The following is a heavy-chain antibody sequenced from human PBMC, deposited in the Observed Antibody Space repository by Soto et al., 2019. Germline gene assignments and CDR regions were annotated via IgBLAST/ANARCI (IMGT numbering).Heavy chain of an antibody. J-gene: IGHJ4*02. D-gene: IGHD3-10*01. Sequence: ESGGGVVQPGRSLRLSCAASGFNFGSYGMHWVRQAPGKGLEWVTVIWYDGTKKYDADSVKGRFTVSRDNSKNTLYLQMNSLRAEDTAVYFCAREKESSLDSWGQGTLVTVSS. CDR3: AREKESSLDS. CDR1: GFNFGSYG. V-gene: IGHV3-33*01. CDR2: IWYDGTKK.